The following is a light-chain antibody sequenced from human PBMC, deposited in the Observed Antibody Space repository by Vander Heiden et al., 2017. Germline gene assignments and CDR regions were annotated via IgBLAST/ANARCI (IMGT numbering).Light chain of an antibody. J-gene: IGLJ3*02. CDR2: EVF. V-gene: IGLV2-23*02. CDR3: CSYVGGTQWL. Sequence: QSALTQPASVSGSPGQSIALSCTGTSRDVGNYNYVSWYQQHPGQAPKLIIYEVFKRPSGISDRFSGSKSGNTASLTISGLQGEDEGDYYCCSYVGGTQWLFGGGTKLTVL. CDR1: SRDVGNYNY.